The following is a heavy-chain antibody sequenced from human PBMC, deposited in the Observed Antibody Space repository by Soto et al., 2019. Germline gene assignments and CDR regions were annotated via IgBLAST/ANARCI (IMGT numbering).Heavy chain of an antibody. CDR1: GYSFNSYW. Sequence: GESLKISCKGPGYSFNSYWIGWVRQMPGKGQEWMGIIYHGDSDNRQSQSFQGQVTHSADKSISTAYLQWSSLKASDTAVYYCASLGAARPDYYYFYMDVWGKGTTVTVSS. V-gene: IGHV5-51*01. CDR3: ASLGAARPDYYYFYMDV. CDR2: IYHGDSDN. D-gene: IGHD3-16*01. J-gene: IGHJ6*03.